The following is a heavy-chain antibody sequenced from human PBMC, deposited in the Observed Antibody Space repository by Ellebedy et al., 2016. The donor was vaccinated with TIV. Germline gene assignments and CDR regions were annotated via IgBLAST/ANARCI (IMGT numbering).Heavy chain of an antibody. CDR1: GGTFSSYA. V-gene: IGHV1-69*04. CDR2: IIPILGIA. D-gene: IGHD6-6*01. CDR3: ATGGYSSSSSVFDY. Sequence: AASVKVSCKASGGTFSSYAISWVRQAPGQGLEWMGRIIPILGIANYAQKFQGRVTITADKSTSTAYMELSSLRSEDTAVYYCATGGYSSSSSVFDYWGQGTLVTVSS. J-gene: IGHJ4*02.